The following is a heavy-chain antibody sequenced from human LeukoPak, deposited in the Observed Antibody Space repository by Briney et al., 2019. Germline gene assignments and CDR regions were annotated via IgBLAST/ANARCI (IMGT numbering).Heavy chain of an antibody. CDR1: GGSISSGNYH. Sequence: SETLSPTCTVSGGSISSGNYHWAWMRQPPGEGPEWIGSMFYSGSTYYNPSLKSRVTIFVDTSKNHFSLKVTSVTAADTAVYYCARHPTRRDVYDHLDYWGQGTLVTVSS. J-gene: IGHJ4*02. V-gene: IGHV4-39*01. D-gene: IGHD5/OR15-5a*01. CDR3: ARHPTRRDVYDHLDY. CDR2: MFYSGST.